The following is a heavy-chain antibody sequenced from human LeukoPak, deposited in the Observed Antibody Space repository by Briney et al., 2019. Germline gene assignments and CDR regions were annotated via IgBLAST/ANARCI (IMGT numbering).Heavy chain of an antibody. V-gene: IGHV1-18*01. J-gene: IGHJ4*02. CDR2: ISANNGNT. CDR1: GYTFTSYG. D-gene: IGHD4-23*01. CDR3: ARDWDLVNLHPKIDY. Sequence: ASVKLSCTASGYTFTSYGISWVRQAPGQGLEWMGWISANNGNTNYAQKLQGRVTMTTDTATSTAYMELRSLRSDDTAVYYCARDWDLVNLHPKIDYWGQGTLVTVSS.